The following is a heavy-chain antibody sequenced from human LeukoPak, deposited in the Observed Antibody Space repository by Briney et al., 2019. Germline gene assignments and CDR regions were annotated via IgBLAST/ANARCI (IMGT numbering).Heavy chain of an antibody. CDR2: INHSGST. Sequence: SETLSLTCAVYGGSFSGYYWSWIRQPPGKGLEWIGEINHSGSTNYNPSLKSRVTMSVDTSKNQFSLKLSSVTAADTAVYYCARDLGYCSSTSCSDAFDIWGQGTMVTVSS. CDR1: GGSFSGYY. J-gene: IGHJ3*02. D-gene: IGHD2-2*01. V-gene: IGHV4-34*01. CDR3: ARDLGYCSSTSCSDAFDI.